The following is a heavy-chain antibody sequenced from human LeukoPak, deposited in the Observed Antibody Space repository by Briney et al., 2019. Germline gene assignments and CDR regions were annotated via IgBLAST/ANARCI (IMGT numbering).Heavy chain of an antibody. D-gene: IGHD3-10*01. Sequence: SETLSLTCTVSGGSISSYYWSWIRQPPGKGLEWIGYIYYSGSTNYNPSLKSRVTISVDTSKNQFSLKLSSVTAADTAVYYCARDLRVRGVNNVGYFDHWGQGTLVTVSS. V-gene: IGHV4-59*01. CDR3: ARDLRVRGVNNVGYFDH. J-gene: IGHJ4*02. CDR1: GGSISSYY. CDR2: IYYSGST.